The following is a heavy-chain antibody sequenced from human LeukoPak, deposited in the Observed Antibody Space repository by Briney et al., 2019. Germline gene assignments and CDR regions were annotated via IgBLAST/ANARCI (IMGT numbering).Heavy chain of an antibody. D-gene: IGHD2-15*01. CDR2: ISSSGSSI. Sequence: GGSLRLSCAASGFIFSDYYMSWIRQAPGKGLEWVSYISSSGSSIYYADSVKGRFTISRDNSKNTLYLQMNSLRAEDTAVYYCARADCSGGSCYSGLDYWGQGTLVTVSS. V-gene: IGHV3-11*04. CDR1: GFIFSDYY. J-gene: IGHJ4*02. CDR3: ARADCSGGSCYSGLDY.